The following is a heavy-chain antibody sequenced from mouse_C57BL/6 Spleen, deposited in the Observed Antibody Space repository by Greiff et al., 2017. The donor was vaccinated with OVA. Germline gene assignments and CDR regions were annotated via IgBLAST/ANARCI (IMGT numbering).Heavy chain of an antibody. V-gene: IGHV1-26*01. CDR3: ARRVRGDWFAY. Sequence: EVQLQQSGPELVKPGASVKISCKASGYTFTDYYMNWVKQSHGKSLEWIGDINPNNGGTSYNQKFKGKATLTVDKSSSTAYMELRSLTSEDSAVYYCARRVRGDWFAYWGQGTLVTVSA. CDR2: INPNNGGT. D-gene: IGHD2-14*01. J-gene: IGHJ3*01. CDR1: GYTFTDYY.